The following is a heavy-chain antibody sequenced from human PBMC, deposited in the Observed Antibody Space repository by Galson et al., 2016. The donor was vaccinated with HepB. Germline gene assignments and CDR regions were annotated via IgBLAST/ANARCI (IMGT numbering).Heavy chain of an antibody. D-gene: IGHD1-26*01. CDR2: IKKDGNEK. CDR1: DFSFSSYW. Sequence: SLRLSCAAADFSFSSYWMNWVRQAPGKGLQWVANIKKDGNEKNYVDSVKGRFTISRDNAKNSLYLQMNSLRAEDTAVYYCAGGAGWTEDYWGQGTLVTVSS. CDR3: AGGAGWTEDY. J-gene: IGHJ4*02. V-gene: IGHV3-7*03.